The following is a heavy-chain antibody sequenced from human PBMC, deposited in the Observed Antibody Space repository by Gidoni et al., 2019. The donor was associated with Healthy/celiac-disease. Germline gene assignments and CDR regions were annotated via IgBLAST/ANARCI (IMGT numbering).Heavy chain of an antibody. CDR2: ISSSSSTI. J-gene: IGHJ3*02. V-gene: IGHV3-48*01. CDR3: ARDAGPSIAAAGTGPDAFDI. Sequence: EVQLVESGGGLVQPGGSLRLSCAASGFTFSSYSMNWVRQAPGKGLEWVSDISSSSSTIYYADSVKGRFTISRDNAKNSLYLQMNSLRAEDTAVYYCARDAGPSIAAAGTGPDAFDIWGQGTMVTVSS. D-gene: IGHD6-13*01. CDR1: GFTFSSYS.